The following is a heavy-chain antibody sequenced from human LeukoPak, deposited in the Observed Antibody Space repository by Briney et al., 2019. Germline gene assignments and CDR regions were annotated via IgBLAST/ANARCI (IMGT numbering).Heavy chain of an antibody. CDR3: AKDPYSSSSGYFDY. CDR1: GFTFRSYA. CDR2: ISSDGSDK. J-gene: IGHJ4*02. D-gene: IGHD6-6*01. Sequence: GGSLRLSCAASGFTFRSYAMHWVRQAPGKGLEWVAVISSDGSDKFYAGSVKGRFTISRDNSKNTLYLQMNSLRAEDTAVYYCAKDPYSSSSGYFDYWGQGTLVTVSS. V-gene: IGHV3-30*18.